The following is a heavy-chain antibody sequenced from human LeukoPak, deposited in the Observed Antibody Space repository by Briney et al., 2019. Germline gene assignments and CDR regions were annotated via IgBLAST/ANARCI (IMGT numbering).Heavy chain of an antibody. CDR3: ARDQDTSGYYYGPGDY. CDR1: GFTFSSYA. CDR2: ISYDGSKK. V-gene: IGHV3-30*04. Sequence: PGGSLTLSCAASGFTFSSYAMHWARQAPGKGLEWVAVISYDGSKKFYADSVKGRFTISRDNSKNTLYLQMSSLRPEDTAVYYCARDQDTSGYYYGPGDYWGQGTLVTVSS. J-gene: IGHJ4*02. D-gene: IGHD3-22*01.